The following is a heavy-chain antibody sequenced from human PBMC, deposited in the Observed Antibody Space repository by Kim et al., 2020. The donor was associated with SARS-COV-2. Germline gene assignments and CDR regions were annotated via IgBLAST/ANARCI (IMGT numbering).Heavy chain of an antibody. CDR3: ARYVTDYYDSSGYYYYDY. Sequence: SVKVSCKASGGTFSSYAISWVRQAPGQGLEWMGGIIPIFGTANYAQKFQGRVTITADESTSTAYMELSSLRSEDTAVYYCARYVTDYYDSSGYYYYDYWGQGTLVTVSS. J-gene: IGHJ4*02. D-gene: IGHD3-22*01. V-gene: IGHV1-69*13. CDR2: IIPIFGTA. CDR1: GGTFSSYA.